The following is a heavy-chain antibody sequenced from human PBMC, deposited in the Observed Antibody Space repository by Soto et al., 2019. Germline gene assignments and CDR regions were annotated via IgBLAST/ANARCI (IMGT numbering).Heavy chain of an antibody. CDR2: IYYSGST. J-gene: IGHJ6*02. D-gene: IGHD2-15*01. V-gene: IGHV4-30-4*01. CDR3: ARGVVYCSGGSCYYYGMDV. Sequence: SETLSLTCTVSGGSISSGDYYWSWIRQPPGKGLEWIGYIYYSGSTYYNPSLKGRVTISVDTSKNQFSLKLSSVTAADTAVYYCARGVVYCSGGSCYYYGMDVWGQGTTVTVSS. CDR1: GGSISSGDYY.